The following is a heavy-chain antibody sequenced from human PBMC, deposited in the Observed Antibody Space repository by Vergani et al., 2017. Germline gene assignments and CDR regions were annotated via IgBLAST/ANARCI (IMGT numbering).Heavy chain of an antibody. Sequence: EVQLVQSGAEVKKPGESLKISCKGSGYSFTSYWIGWVRQMPGKGLEWMGIIYPGDSDTRYSPSVQGQVTISADKSISTAYLQWSSLKASDTAMYYCARLRSGNLPSYYFDYWGQGTLVTVSS. J-gene: IGHJ4*02. CDR1: GYSFTSYW. D-gene: IGHD4-23*01. V-gene: IGHV5-51*01. CDR2: IYPGDSDT. CDR3: ARLRSGNLPSYYFDY.